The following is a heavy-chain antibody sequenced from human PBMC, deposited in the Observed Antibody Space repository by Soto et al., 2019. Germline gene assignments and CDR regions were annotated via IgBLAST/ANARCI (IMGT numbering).Heavy chain of an antibody. V-gene: IGHV3-7*01. CDR2: IKQDGSEK. CDR3: ARGHKGLEV. Sequence: GGSLRLSCEASGLVFSSFWMSWVRQAPGKGLEWVAYIKQDGSEKYYVDSVKGRFTISRDNPKSSLYLQMNNLRAEDTAVYYCARGHKGLEVWGQGTRVTVSS. J-gene: IGHJ6*02. CDR1: GLVFSSFW.